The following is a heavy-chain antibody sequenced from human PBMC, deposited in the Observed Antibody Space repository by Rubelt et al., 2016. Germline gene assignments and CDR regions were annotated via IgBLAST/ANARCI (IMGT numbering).Heavy chain of an antibody. J-gene: IGHJ3*02. CDR3: AGEAVTTLPRAFDI. Sequence: STSYADSVKGRFTISRDNAKNTLYLQMNSLRAEDTAVYYCAGEAVTTLPRAFDIWGQGTMVTVSS. D-gene: IGHD4-17*01. CDR2: ST. V-gene: IGHV3-74*01.